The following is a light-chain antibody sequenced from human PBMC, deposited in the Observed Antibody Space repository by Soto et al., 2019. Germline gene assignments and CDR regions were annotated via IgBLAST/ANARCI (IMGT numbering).Light chain of an antibody. CDR2: AAS. Sequence: DIQMTQSPSSLSASVGDRVTITCRASQGIINYLSWYQQKPGKAPKLLIYAASTLQSGDPSRFSGSGPGTDFTVTTNNLQPEDGATCYFQRYIYVHWPFGQGTKGEVK. V-gene: IGKV1-27*01. CDR1: QGIINY. CDR3: QRYIYVHWP. J-gene: IGKJ1*01.